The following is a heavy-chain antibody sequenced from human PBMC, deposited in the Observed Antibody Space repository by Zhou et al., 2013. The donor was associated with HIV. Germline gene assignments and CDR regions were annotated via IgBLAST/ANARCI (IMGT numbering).Heavy chain of an antibody. J-gene: IGHJ6*03. D-gene: IGHD2-15*01. CDR1: GGTFSSYA. CDR2: IIPIFGTA. V-gene: IGHV1-69*05. CDR3: ARGARILSSERPDYYYYYMDV. Sequence: QVQLVQSGAEVKKPGSSVKVSCKASGGTFSSYAISWVRQAPGQGLEWMGGIIPIFGTANYAQKFQGRVTITTDESTSTAYMELSSLRSEDTAVYYCARGARILSSERPDYYYYYMDVWGQRDHGHRLL.